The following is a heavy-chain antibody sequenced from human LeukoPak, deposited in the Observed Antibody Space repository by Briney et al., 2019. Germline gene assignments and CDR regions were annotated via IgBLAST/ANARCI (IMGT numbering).Heavy chain of an antibody. CDR3: ARLAYGAPTPRSNDY. V-gene: IGHV3-7*01. Sequence: PGGSLRLSCAASGFTFSSYWMSWVRQAPGKGLEWVANIKQDGSEKYYVDSVKGRFTISRDNAKNSLYLQMNSLRAEDTAVYYCARLAYGAPTPRSNDYWGQGTLVTVSS. CDR1: GFTFSSYW. J-gene: IGHJ4*02. D-gene: IGHD1-26*01. CDR2: IKQDGSEK.